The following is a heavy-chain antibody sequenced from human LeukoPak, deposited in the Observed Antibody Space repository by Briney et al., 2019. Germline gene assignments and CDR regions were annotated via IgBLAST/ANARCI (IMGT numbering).Heavy chain of an antibody. J-gene: IGHJ6*03. CDR3: ARVAYCGGDCYSLDYYYMDV. V-gene: IGHV3-74*01. CDR2: INGDGTSA. Sequence: GGSLRLSCAASGFTLRNYWMHWVRQTPGKGLLWVSRINGDGTSATYAGSVKGRFTISRDNAKNTLYLQMNSLRAEDTAVYYCARVAYCGGDCYSLDYYYMDVWGRGTTVTVSS. CDR1: GFTLRNYW. D-gene: IGHD2-21*02.